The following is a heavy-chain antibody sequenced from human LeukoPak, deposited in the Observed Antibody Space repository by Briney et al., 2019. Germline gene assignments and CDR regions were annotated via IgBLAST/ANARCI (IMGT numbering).Heavy chain of an antibody. V-gene: IGHV3-11*01. Sequence: GGSLRLSCAASGFTFSDYYMSWIRQAPGKGLEGVSYISSSGSTIYYADSVKGRFTISRDNAKNSLYLQMNSLRAEDTAVYYCARCAGQLQEYFQHWGQGTLVTVSS. CDR1: GFTFSDYY. CDR2: ISSSGSTI. CDR3: ARCAGQLQEYFQH. J-gene: IGHJ1*01. D-gene: IGHD2-2*01.